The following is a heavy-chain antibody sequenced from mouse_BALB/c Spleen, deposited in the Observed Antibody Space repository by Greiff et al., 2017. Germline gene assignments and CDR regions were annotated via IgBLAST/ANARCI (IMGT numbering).Heavy chain of an antibody. Sequence: EVMLVESGGDLVKPGGSLKLSCAASGFTFSSYGMSWVRQTPDKRLEWVATISSGGSYTYYPDSVKGRFTISRDNAKNTLYLQMSSLKSEDTAMYYCARQGDYDPFDYWGQGTTLTVSS. CDR2: ISSGGSYT. V-gene: IGHV5-6*01. CDR1: GFTFSSYG. CDR3: ARQGDYDPFDY. D-gene: IGHD2-4*01. J-gene: IGHJ2*01.